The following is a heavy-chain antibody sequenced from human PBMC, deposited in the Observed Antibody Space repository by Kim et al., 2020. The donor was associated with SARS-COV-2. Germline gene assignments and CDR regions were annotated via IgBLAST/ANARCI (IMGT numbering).Heavy chain of an antibody. V-gene: IGHV3-53*01. CDR1: GFTVSSNY. D-gene: IGHD6-6*01. CDR2: IYIGGST. CDR3: ARDGGSSYYYYMDV. Sequence: GGSLRLSCAASGFTVSSNYMSWVRQAPGKGLEWVSVIYIGGSTYYADSVKGRFTISRDNSKNTLYLQMNSLRAEDTAVYYCARDGGSSYYYYMDVWGKGTTVTVSS. J-gene: IGHJ6*03.